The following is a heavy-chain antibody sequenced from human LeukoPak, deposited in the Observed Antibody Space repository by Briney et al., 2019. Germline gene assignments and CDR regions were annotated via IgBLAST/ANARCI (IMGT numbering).Heavy chain of an antibody. D-gene: IGHD3-3*01. CDR1: GYTFTSYG. CDR3: ARDFPRYYDFWSGFDY. Sequence: ASVKVSCKASGYTFTSYGISWVRQAPGQGLEWMGWISAYNGNTNYAQKLQGRVTMTTDTSTGTAYMELRSLRSDDTAVYYCARDFPRYYDFWSGFDYWGQGTLVTVSS. CDR2: ISAYNGNT. V-gene: IGHV1-18*01. J-gene: IGHJ4*02.